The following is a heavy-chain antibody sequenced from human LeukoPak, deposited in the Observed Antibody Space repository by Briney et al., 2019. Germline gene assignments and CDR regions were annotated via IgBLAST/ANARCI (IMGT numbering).Heavy chain of an antibody. D-gene: IGHD6-19*01. Sequence: GASVRVSCKASGYTFTSYGISWVRQAPGQGLEWMGWISAYNGNTNYAQKLQGRVTMTTDTSTSTAYMELRSLRSDDTAVYYCARGPFASYSSGWYDYWGQGTLVTVSS. J-gene: IGHJ4*02. V-gene: IGHV1-18*01. CDR1: GYTFTSYG. CDR2: ISAYNGNT. CDR3: ARGPFASYSSGWYDY.